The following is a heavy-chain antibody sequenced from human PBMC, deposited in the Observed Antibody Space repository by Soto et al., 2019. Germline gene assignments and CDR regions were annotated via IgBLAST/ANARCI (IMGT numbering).Heavy chain of an antibody. J-gene: IGHJ5*02. V-gene: IGHV4-39*01. D-gene: IGHD3-3*01. CDR2: IYYSGST. CDR1: GGSISSSSYY. CDR3: ARHTPYDFWSGVPPGWFDP. Sequence: QLQLQESGPGLVKPSETLSLTCTVSGGSISSSSYYWGWLRQPPGKGLEWIGSIYYSGSTYYNTSLESQVPISADTSINHFYLKLSSVTAADTAVYYCARHTPYDFWSGVPPGWFDPWGQGTLVTVSA.